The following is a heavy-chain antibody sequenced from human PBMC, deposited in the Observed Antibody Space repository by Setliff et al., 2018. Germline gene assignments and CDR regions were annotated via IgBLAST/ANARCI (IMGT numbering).Heavy chain of an antibody. V-gene: IGHV7-4-1*02. D-gene: IGHD3-22*01. J-gene: IGHJ4*02. CDR1: GYTFTSYG. Sequence: ASVKVSCKASGYTFTSYGISWVRQAPGQGLEWMGWISANTGNPTYAQGFTGRFVFSLDTSVSTAYLQISSLKPEDTAVYYCASSHDSSGYYYSWYFDNWGQGTLVTVSS. CDR3: ASSHDSSGYYYSWYFDN. CDR2: ISANTGNP.